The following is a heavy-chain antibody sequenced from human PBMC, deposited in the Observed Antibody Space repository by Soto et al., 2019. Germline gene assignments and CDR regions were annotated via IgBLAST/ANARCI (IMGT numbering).Heavy chain of an antibody. J-gene: IGHJ4*02. V-gene: IGHV4-59*01. D-gene: IGHD3-16*01. Sequence: PSEPLSLPCSVSGDSLGRNYWSWIRQPPGKGLEWIGYIYYSGSTNYNPFLESRVTISLAKSRNQFSLRLSSVTAADTAVYYCARGPMISGGGMVTGVPYLDCWGPGALVTVSS. CDR3: ARGPMISGGGMVTGVPYLDC. CDR1: GDSLGRNY. CDR2: IYYSGST.